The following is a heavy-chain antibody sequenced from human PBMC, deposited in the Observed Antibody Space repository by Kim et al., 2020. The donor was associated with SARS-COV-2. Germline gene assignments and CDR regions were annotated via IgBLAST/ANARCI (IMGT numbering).Heavy chain of an antibody. Sequence: GGSLRLSCAASGFTFDDYAMHWVRQAPGKGLEWVSGISWNSGSIGYADSVKGRFTISRDNAKNSLYLQMNSLRAEDTALYYCAKDSYYDYVWGSLSFDPWGQGTLVTVSS. CDR2: ISWNSGSI. CDR1: GFTFDDYA. CDR3: AKDSYYDYVWGSLSFDP. J-gene: IGHJ5*02. D-gene: IGHD3-16*01. V-gene: IGHV3-9*01.